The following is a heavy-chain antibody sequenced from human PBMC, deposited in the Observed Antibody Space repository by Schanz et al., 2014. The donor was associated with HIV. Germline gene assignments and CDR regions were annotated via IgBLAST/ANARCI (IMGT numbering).Heavy chain of an antibody. CDR2: ISAYSNSI. J-gene: IGHJ5*02. CDR3: ARGGSPEEEVVEPAAIGAA. Sequence: EVQLMESGGGQVKPGGSLRLTCSASGFTFSSFTFHWVRQAPGKGLEWVSSISAYSNSIHYEDSVKGRFTISRDNARNTGVLQRNRLRVDDSAVYYCARGGSPEEEVVEPAAIGAAWGQGTLVTVSS. D-gene: IGHD2-2*02. CDR1: GFTFSSFT. V-gene: IGHV3-21*02.